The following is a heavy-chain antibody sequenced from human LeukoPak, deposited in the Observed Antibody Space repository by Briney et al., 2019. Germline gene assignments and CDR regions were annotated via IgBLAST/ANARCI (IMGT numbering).Heavy chain of an antibody. V-gene: IGHV1-18*01. D-gene: IGHD6-6*01. J-gene: IGHJ6*02. Sequence: ASVKVSCKASGYTFTSFGIIWVRQAPGQGLEWMGWISAYNGNTNYAQKLQGRVTMTTDTSTSTAYMELRSLRSDDTAVYYCARVSIAARYGMDVWGQGTTVTVSS. CDR3: ARVSIAARYGMDV. CDR2: ISAYNGNT. CDR1: GYTFTSFG.